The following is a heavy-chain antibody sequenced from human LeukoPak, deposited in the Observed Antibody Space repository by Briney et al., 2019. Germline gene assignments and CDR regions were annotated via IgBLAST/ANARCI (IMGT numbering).Heavy chain of an antibody. Sequence: SVKVSCKASGGTFSSYAISWVRQAPGQGLEWMGGIIPIFGTANYAQKFQGRVTITVDESTSTAYMELSSLRSEDTAVYYCARHEPPLGALDSGSYWFPKGVPFDYWGQGTLVTVSS. CDR2: IIPIFGTA. V-gene: IGHV1-69*13. J-gene: IGHJ4*02. CDR3: ARHEPPLGALDSGSYWFPKGVPFDY. CDR1: GGTFSSYA. D-gene: IGHD1-26*01.